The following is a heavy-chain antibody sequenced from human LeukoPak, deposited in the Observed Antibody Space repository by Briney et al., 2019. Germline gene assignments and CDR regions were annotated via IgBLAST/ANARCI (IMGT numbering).Heavy chain of an antibody. D-gene: IGHD5-24*01. J-gene: IGHJ4*02. CDR3: ARGDGYNLFYFDY. CDR2: ISYDGSNK. Sequence: PGGSLRLSCAASGFTFSSYAMHWVRQAPGKGLEWVAVISYDGSNKYYADSVKGRFTISRDNSKNTLYLQMNSLRAEDTAVYYCARGDGYNLFYFDYWGQGTLVTVSS. V-gene: IGHV3-30*04. CDR1: GFTFSSYA.